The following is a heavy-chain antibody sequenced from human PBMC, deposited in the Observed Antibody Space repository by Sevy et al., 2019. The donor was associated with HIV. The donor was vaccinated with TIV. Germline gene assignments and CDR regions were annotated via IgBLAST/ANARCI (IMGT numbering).Heavy chain of an antibody. D-gene: IGHD3-3*01. CDR3: AREGRITIFGVKKYYLDY. CDR1: GGSISSYY. Sequence: SETLSLTCTVSGGSISSYYWSWIRQPAGKGLEWIGRIYTSGSTNYNPSLKSRFTMSVDTSKNQFSLKLSSVTAADTAVYYWAREGRITIFGVKKYYLDYWGQGTLVTVSS. J-gene: IGHJ4*02. CDR2: IYTSGST. V-gene: IGHV4-4*07.